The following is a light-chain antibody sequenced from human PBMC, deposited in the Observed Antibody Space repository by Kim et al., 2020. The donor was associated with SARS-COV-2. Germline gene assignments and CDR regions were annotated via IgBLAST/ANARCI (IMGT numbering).Light chain of an antibody. Sequence: SYELTQPPSVSVSPGQTATITCSGDKLGDKDVCWYQQTSGQSPMLVIYQDSKRPSGIPERFSGSNSGNTATLTISGTQAMDEADYYCQAWDSTTVVFGGGTQLTVL. V-gene: IGLV3-1*01. CDR2: QDS. J-gene: IGLJ2*01. CDR1: KLGDKD. CDR3: QAWDSTTVV.